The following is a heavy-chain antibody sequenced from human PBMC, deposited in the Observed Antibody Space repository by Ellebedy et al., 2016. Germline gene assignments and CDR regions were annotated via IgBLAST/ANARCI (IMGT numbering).Heavy chain of an antibody. V-gene: IGHV4-34*01. CDR3: ARDFPYSSGWFDY. CDR2: INHSGST. Sequence: SETLSLTCAVYGGSFSGYYWSWIRQPPGKGLEWIGEINHSGSTNYNPSLKSRVTISVDTSKNQFSLKLSSVTAADTAVYYCARDFPYSSGWFDYWGQGTLVTVSS. J-gene: IGHJ4*02. D-gene: IGHD6-19*01. CDR1: GGSFSGYY.